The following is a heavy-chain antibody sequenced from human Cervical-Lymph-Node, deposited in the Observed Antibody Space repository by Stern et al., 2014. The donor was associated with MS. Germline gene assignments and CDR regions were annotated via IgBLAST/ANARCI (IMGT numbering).Heavy chain of an antibody. J-gene: IGHJ5*02. V-gene: IGHV1-69*06. CDR1: GGV. Sequence: QVQLVQSGADVKKPRSAVRVSCKASGGVSWLREAPGQGLGYIGGMVLPVGTAHYAQGFKGCITIPVGTSRHTTYKELRSMRHEDTAVYYCSTGTGDNWFDPWGQGTLVSVSS. D-gene: IGHD3-10*01. CDR3: STGTGDNWFDP. CDR2: MVLPVGTA.